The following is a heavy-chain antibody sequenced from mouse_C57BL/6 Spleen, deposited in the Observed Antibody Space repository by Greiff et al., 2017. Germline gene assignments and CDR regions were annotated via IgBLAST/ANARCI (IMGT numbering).Heavy chain of an antibody. Sequence: EVMLVESGGGLVQPGGSLSLSCAASGFTFTDYYMSWVRQPPGKALEWLGFIRNKANGYTTEYSASVKGRFTISRDNSQSILYLQMNALRAEDSATYYCARSSSGYNYAMDYWGQGTSVTVSS. CDR1: GFTFTDYY. V-gene: IGHV7-3*01. D-gene: IGHD3-2*02. CDR3: ARSSSGYNYAMDY. J-gene: IGHJ4*01. CDR2: IRNKANGYTT.